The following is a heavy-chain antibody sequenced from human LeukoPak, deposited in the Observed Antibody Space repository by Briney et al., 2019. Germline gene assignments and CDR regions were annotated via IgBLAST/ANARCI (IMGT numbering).Heavy chain of an antibody. J-gene: IGHJ4*02. CDR3: ARDAGYGYDRFDY. Sequence: GGSLRLSCIASGFTFSTSAMSWVRQAPGKGLEWVSSITGRDGRTYYADSVKDRFIISRDNSKNSLYLQMNSLRAEDTAVYYCARDAGYGYDRFDYWGQGTQVTVSS. D-gene: IGHD5-18*01. CDR1: GFTFSTSA. V-gene: IGHV3-23*01. CDR2: ITGRDGRT.